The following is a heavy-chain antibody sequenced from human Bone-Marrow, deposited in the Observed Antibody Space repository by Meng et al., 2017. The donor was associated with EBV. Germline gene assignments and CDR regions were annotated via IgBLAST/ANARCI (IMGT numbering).Heavy chain of an antibody. J-gene: IGHJ5*02. CDR3: AREIRQYNWFDP. Sequence: QLQLQESGPGLVKPSETLSLTCTVSGGSISSSSYYWGWIRQPPGKGLEWIGSIYYSGSTYYNPSLKSRVTISVDTSKNQFSLKLSSVTAADTAVYYCAREIRQYNWFDPWGQGTLVTVSS. V-gene: IGHV4-39*07. CDR2: IYYSGST. CDR1: GGSISSSSYY. D-gene: IGHD4-11*01.